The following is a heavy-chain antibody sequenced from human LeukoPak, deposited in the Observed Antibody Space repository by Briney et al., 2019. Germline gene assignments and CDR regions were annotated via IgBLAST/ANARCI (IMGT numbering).Heavy chain of an antibody. CDR2: INPSGGST. Sequence: ASVKVSCKASGYTFTSYYMHWVRQAPGQGLEWMGIINPSGGSTSYAQKFQGRVTMTRNTSISTAYMELSSLRSEDTAVYYCARGTGPDGYEYWGQGTLVTVSS. J-gene: IGHJ4*02. CDR1: GYTFTSYY. V-gene: IGHV1-46*01. CDR3: ARGTGPDGYEY. D-gene: IGHD5-18*01.